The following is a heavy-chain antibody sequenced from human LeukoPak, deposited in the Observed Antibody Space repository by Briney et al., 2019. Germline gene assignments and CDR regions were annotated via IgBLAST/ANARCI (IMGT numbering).Heavy chain of an antibody. CDR2: IDSGGGT. CDR1: GFTVRANY. J-gene: IGHJ4*02. Sequence: GGSLRLSCAASGFTVRANYMSWVRQAPGKGLEWVSVIDSGGGTYYADSVKGRFTISRDNSKNTLYLQMNSLRVEDTAVYYCAGDTAVDCWGQGTLVTVSS. D-gene: IGHD5-18*01. V-gene: IGHV3-53*01. CDR3: AGDTAVDC.